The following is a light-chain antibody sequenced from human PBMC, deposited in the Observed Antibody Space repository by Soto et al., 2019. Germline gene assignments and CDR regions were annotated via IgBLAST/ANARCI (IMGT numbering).Light chain of an antibody. CDR2: NVS. V-gene: IGKV2-30*01. Sequence: DVVLTQSPLSLPVTLGQPASISCTSSPALVYGDGNTYLIWVQQRPGQSPRGLIYNVSRRDSGVPDRFSGSGSGTDCTLKISRVEAEDVGIYYCMHNTHWHRTFGQGTKVEIK. CDR1: PALVYGDGNTY. J-gene: IGKJ1*01. CDR3: MHNTHWHRT.